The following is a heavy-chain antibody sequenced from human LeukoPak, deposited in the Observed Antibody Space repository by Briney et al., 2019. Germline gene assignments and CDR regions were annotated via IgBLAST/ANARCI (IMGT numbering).Heavy chain of an antibody. Sequence: SETLSLTCTVSGGSISSYYWSWIRQPAGKGLEWIGRIHTSGNTDYNPSLKSRVTMPVDTSKNQFSLKVRSVTVADTAVYYCAREGSATARPFVSNXYXXQGIXVTVS. CDR3: AREGSATARPFVSNXY. CDR2: IHTSGNT. J-gene: IGHJ4*02. V-gene: IGHV4-4*07. D-gene: IGHD6-6*01. CDR1: GGSISSYY.